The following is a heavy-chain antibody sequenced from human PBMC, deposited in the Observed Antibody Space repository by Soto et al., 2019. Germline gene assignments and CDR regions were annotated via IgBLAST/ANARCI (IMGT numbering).Heavy chain of an antibody. J-gene: IGHJ4*02. D-gene: IGHD6-13*01. CDR1: GFTFDDYA. CDR3: AKDTGIAAAGHFDY. CDR2: ISWNSGSI. Sequence: GGSLRLSCAASGFTFDDYAMHWVRQAPGKGLEWVSGISWNSGSIGYADSVKGRFTISRDNAKNSLYLQMNSLRAEDTALYYCAKDTGIAAAGHFDYRGQGTLVTVSS. V-gene: IGHV3-9*01.